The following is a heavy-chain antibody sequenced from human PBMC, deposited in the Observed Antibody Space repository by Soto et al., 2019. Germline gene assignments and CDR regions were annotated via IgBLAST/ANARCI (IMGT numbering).Heavy chain of an antibody. V-gene: IGHV3-23*01. CDR1: GFTFSSYA. J-gene: IGHJ6*02. CDR3: ARVRFRFGAVAGLGLYYYGMDV. Sequence: GGSLRLSCAASGFTFSSYAMSWVRQAPGKGLEWVSAISGSGGSTYYADSVKGRFTISRDNSKNTLYLQMNSLRAEDTAEYYIARVRFRFGAVAGLGLYYYGMDVWGQGTTVTVSS. CDR2: ISGSGGST. D-gene: IGHD6-19*01.